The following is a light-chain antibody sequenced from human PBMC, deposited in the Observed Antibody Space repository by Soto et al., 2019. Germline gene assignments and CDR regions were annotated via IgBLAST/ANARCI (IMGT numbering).Light chain of an antibody. J-gene: IGLJ1*01. CDR3: SSYTSSSTHV. CDR2: DFI. CDR1: ISDVVVCNY. V-gene: IGLV2-14*03. Sequence: QSVLTQPASVSGSPGQSITISFTVTISDVVVCNYVSFFQQHPIKTPKLMNSDFINLPPLFSTRFSVSKSGNTASLTFSGXQAEDEDDYDCSSYTSSSTHVFGSGTKVTVL.